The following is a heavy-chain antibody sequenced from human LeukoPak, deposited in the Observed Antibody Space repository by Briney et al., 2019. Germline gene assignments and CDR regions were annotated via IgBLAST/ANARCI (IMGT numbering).Heavy chain of an antibody. CDR3: ARDGEAGGYFDY. Sequence: SVKVSCKASGGTFSSYAISWVRQAPGQGLEWMGRIIPIFGTANYAQKFQGRVTITTDESTSTAYMGLSSLRSEDTAVYYCARDGEAGGYFDYWGQGTLVTVS. V-gene: IGHV1-69*05. CDR1: GGTFSSYA. J-gene: IGHJ4*02. D-gene: IGHD2-8*02. CDR2: IIPIFGTA.